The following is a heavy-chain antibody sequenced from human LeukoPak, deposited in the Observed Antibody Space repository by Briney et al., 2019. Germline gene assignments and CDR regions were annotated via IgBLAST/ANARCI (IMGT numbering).Heavy chain of an antibody. Sequence: PGGSLELPYAPSGSTAGGHTMRWARQAPGKGLEWVSLIYTDESTYYADSVKGRFTISRHKSKNTLYIQMNSLGADDTAVYYCASGYSGDRRSCYYGMDVCGQGTTVTVSS. CDR3: ASGYSGDRRSCYYGMDV. CDR1: GSTAGGHT. D-gene: IGHD5-12*01. CDR2: IYTDEST. J-gene: IGHJ6*02. V-gene: IGHV3-66*02.